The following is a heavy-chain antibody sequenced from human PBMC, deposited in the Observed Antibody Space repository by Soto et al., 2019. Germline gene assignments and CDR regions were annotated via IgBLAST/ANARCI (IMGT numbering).Heavy chain of an antibody. D-gene: IGHD6-19*01. CDR3: ARRVTSSTGWDY. CDR1: GYMFTNYW. V-gene: IGHV5-51*01. J-gene: IGHJ4*02. CDR2: IHGGDSNT. Sequence: DVQLVQSGAEVKKPGESLKISCKGSGYMFTNYWIGWVRQMPGKGLEWMGIIHGGDSNTRCSTSFDGQVTFSPDKSINAAYLQWSSLTASDSAMYYCARRVTSSTGWDYWGQGTLVTVSS.